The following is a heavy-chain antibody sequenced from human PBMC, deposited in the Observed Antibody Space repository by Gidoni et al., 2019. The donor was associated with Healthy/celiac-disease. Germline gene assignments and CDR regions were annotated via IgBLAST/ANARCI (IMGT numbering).Heavy chain of an antibody. J-gene: IGHJ4*02. CDR3: ARLGRIVGTTTDY. CDR2: IYYSGST. V-gene: IGHV4-39*01. CDR1: GGSISSSSYY. Sequence: QLQLQESGPGLVKPSETLSLTRTVSGGSISSSSYYWGWIRPPPGKGLEWIGSIYYSGSTYYNPSLKSRITISVDTSKNQFSLKLSSVTAADTAVYYCARLGRIVGTTTDYWGQGTLVTVSS. D-gene: IGHD1-26*01.